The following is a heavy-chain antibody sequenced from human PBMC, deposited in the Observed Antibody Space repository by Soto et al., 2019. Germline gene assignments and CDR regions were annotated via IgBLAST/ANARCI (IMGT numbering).Heavy chain of an antibody. D-gene: IGHD3-3*01. V-gene: IGHV3-30*18. CDR3: AKDWYDFWSGYLTPWYFDY. CDR2: ISYDGSNK. Sequence: QVQLVESGGGVVQPGRSLRLSCAASGFTFSSYGMHWVRQAPGKGLEWVAVISYDGSNKYYADSVKGRFTISRDNSKNTLYLKLNILRAADVAVYYCAKDWYDFWSGYLTPWYFDYWGQGTLVTVSS. CDR1: GFTFSSYG. J-gene: IGHJ4*02.